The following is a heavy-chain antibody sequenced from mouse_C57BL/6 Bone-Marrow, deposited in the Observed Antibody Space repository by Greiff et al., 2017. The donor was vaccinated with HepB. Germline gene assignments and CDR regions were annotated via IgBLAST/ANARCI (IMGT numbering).Heavy chain of an antibody. CDR3: AVGSYYFDY. D-gene: IGHD1-1*01. J-gene: IGHJ2*01. Sequence: VQLQQSGPELVKPGASVKISCKASGYAFSSSWMNWVKQRPGKGLEWIGRIYPGDGDTNYNGKFKGKATLTADKSSSTAYMELRSLTSEDSAVYYCAVGSYYFDYWGQGTTLTVSS. V-gene: IGHV1-82*01. CDR1: GYAFSSSW. CDR2: IYPGDGDT.